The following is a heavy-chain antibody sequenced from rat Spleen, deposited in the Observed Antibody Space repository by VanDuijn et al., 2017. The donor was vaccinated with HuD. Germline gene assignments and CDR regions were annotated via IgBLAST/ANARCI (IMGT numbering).Heavy chain of an antibody. Sequence: EVQLVESGGGLVQPGRSLKLSCAASGFTFSDYFMAWIRQAPTKGLEWVASISPSGGSTYYRDSVKGRFTISRDNAKSTLYLQMDSLRSEDTATYCCARHNSGYGVMDAWGQGASVTVSS. CDR2: ISPSGGST. CDR3: ARHNSGYGVMDA. J-gene: IGHJ4*01. V-gene: IGHV5-19*01. CDR1: GFTFSDYF. D-gene: IGHD4-3*01.